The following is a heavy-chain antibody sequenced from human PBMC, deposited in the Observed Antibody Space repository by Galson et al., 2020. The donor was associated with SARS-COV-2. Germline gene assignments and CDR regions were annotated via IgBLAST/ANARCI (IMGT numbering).Heavy chain of an antibody. J-gene: IGHJ4*02. CDR3: ARSLVGATGSDY. D-gene: IGHD1-26*01. Sequence: SGHTLAKPNQTLTLTCTFSGFPLSTSGMCVSWTRQPPGKPLEWLAPIDGDDDKYYSTSLKTRLTISKDTSKHQVFLTRTNMDPVDTATYYWARSLVGATGSDYWGQGTRVTGSS. V-gene: IGHV2-70*01. CDR2: IDGDDDK. CDR1: GFPLSTSGMC.